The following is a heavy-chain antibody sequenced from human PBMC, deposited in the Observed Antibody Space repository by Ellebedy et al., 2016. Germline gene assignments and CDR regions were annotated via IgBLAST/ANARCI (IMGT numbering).Heavy chain of an antibody. D-gene: IGHD4-17*01. CDR2: ISGDGDTT. CDR1: GFTFRNFF. J-gene: IGHJ4*02. V-gene: IGHV3-23*01. CDR3: YYGHYSGS. Sequence: GESLKISXVASGFTFRNFFMSWVRQAPGGGLEWISTISGDGDTTFSADSVKGRFTISRDNSRNTVYLQMNSLRAEDTAIYYCYYGHYSGSWGQGTLVTVSS.